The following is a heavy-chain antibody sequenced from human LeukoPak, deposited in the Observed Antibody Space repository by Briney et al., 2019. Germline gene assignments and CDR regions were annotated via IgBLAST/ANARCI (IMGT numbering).Heavy chain of an antibody. CDR1: GLTFSFSVYS. D-gene: IGHD5-18*01. Sequence: SGGSLRLSCAASGLTFSFSVYSMNWVRQAPGKGLEWVSSISSSSSYIYYADSVKGRFTISRDNAKNSLYLQMNSLRAEDTAVYYCARTIQLWPEGMAGRSDYWGQGTLVTVSS. V-gene: IGHV3-21*01. CDR3: ARTIQLWPEGMAGRSDY. J-gene: IGHJ4*02. CDR2: ISSSSSYI.